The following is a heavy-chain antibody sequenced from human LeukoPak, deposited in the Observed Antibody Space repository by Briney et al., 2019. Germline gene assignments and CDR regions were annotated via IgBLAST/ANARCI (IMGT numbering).Heavy chain of an antibody. Sequence: GGSLRLSCAASGFTFSSHTMNWVRQAPGKGLEWVSAIGGSGDRTDYADAVKGRFTISRDNSRNTLYLQMTSLRAEDTAVYYCVRDTGVSAYNDYWGQGTLVTVSS. D-gene: IGHD2-8*02. CDR2: IGGSGDRT. CDR1: GFTFSSHT. J-gene: IGHJ4*02. V-gene: IGHV3-23*01. CDR3: VRDTGVSAYNDY.